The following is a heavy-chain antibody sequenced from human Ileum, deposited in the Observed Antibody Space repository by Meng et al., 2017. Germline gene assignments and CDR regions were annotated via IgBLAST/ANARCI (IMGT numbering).Heavy chain of an antibody. J-gene: IGHJ3*02. D-gene: IGHD3-10*01. Sequence: GESLKILCAASGLSFSSYAMHWVRQAPGKGLEWVSFISYDGKNKYYADSVKGRSTISRDNSKKTVYVQMNSLRPEDTAVYFCARDYGYAFDIWGQGTMVTVSS. CDR2: ISYDGKNK. CDR3: ARDYGYAFDI. CDR1: GLSFSSYA. V-gene: IGHV3-30*01.